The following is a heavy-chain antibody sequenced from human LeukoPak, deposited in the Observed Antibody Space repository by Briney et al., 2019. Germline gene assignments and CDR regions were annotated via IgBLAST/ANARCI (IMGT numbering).Heavy chain of an antibody. CDR3: AKDQGGVLRFLEWLPSDFDY. V-gene: IGHV3-23*01. CDR2: ISGSGGST. Sequence: PGGSPLLSCAASGFTFSSYAMSWVRQAPGKGLEWVSAISGSGGSTYYADSVKGRFTISRDNSKNTLYLQMNSLRAEDTAVYYCAKDQGGVLRFLEWLPSDFDYWGQGTLVTVSS. J-gene: IGHJ4*02. D-gene: IGHD3-3*01. CDR1: GFTFSSYA.